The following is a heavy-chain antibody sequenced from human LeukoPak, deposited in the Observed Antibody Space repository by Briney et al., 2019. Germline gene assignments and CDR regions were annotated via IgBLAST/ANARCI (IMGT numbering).Heavy chain of an antibody. V-gene: IGHV1-46*01. D-gene: IGHD2-2*01. CDR2: INPSGGST. CDR1: GYTFTSYY. CDR3: ARDGRDIVVVSYMDV. Sequence: ASVKVSCTASGYTFTSYYMHWVRQAPGQGLEWMGIINPSGGSTSYAQKFQGRVTMTRDTSTSTVYMELSSLRSEDTAVYYCARDGRDIVVVSYMDVWGKGTTVTVSS. J-gene: IGHJ6*03.